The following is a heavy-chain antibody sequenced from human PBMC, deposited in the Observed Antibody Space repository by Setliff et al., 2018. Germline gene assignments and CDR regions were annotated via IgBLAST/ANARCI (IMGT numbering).Heavy chain of an antibody. J-gene: IGHJ4*02. Sequence: ASVKVSCKASGYSFTIYGISWVRQAPGQGLEWMGWINPNSGGTNPAQKFQGRVTMTRDTSISTAYMELSSLRSDDTAVYYCAREVLSTVVAWDYWGQGTLVTVSS. D-gene: IGHD4-17*01. CDR3: AREVLSTVVAWDY. V-gene: IGHV1-2*02. CDR2: INPNSGGT. CDR1: GYSFTIYG.